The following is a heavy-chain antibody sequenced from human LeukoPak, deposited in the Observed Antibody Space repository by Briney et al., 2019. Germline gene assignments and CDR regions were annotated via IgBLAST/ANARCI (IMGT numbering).Heavy chain of an antibody. Sequence: SETLSLTCTVSGGSISNYYWSWIRQPPGKGLEWIGYIYYSGSTNYNPSLKCRVTISVDTSKNQFSLKLSSVTAADTAVYYCARLGYSYGYEGYYFDYWGQGTLVTVSS. J-gene: IGHJ4*02. CDR2: IYYSGST. V-gene: IGHV4-59*08. CDR3: ARLGYSYGYEGYYFDY. CDR1: GGSISNYY. D-gene: IGHD5-18*01.